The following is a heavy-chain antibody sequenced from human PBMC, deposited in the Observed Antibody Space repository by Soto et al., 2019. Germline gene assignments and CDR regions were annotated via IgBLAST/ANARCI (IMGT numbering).Heavy chain of an antibody. J-gene: IGHJ6*02. V-gene: IGHV3-7*01. Sequence: GGSLRLSCAASGFTFSSYWMSWVRQAPGKGLEWVANIKQDGSEKYYVDSVKGRFTISRDNAKNSLYLQMNSLRAEDTAVYYCARDPNIVSVPAALRSYYYYYGMDVWGQGTTVTVSS. D-gene: IGHD2-2*01. CDR1: GFTFSSYW. CDR2: IKQDGSEK. CDR3: ARDPNIVSVPAALRSYYYYYGMDV.